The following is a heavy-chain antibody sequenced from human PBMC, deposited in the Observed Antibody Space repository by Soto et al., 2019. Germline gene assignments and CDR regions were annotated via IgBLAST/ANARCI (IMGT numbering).Heavy chain of an antibody. J-gene: IGHJ3*02. CDR2: IYYSGT. Sequence: QVQLQESGPGLVKPSETLSLTCSVSGGSISSYYWSWIRQPPGKGLEWIAYIYYSGTSYNPSLKSLVSISLDTSKNQCSLKLSSVTAADTAVYYCARTYDGSGPNSGGYAFDIWGQGTMVTVSS. CDR3: ARTYDGSGPNSGGYAFDI. CDR1: GGSISSYY. D-gene: IGHD3-22*01. V-gene: IGHV4-59*01.